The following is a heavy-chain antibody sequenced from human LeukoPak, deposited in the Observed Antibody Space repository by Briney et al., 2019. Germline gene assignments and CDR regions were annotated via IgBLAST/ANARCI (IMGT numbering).Heavy chain of an antibody. CDR3: ARDHFDSSGYYYLLGYFEH. D-gene: IGHD3-22*01. CDR1: GCTFTNYY. J-gene: IGHJ1*01. V-gene: IGHV1-46*01. CDR2: IKPSGGGT. Sequence: ASVKVSCKASGCTFTNYYVHWVRQAPGQGLEWMGIIKPSGGGTSYALKFQGRVTMTRDTSTSTAYMELSSLRSGDTAVYYCARDHFDSSGYYYLLGYFEHWGQGTLDTVSS.